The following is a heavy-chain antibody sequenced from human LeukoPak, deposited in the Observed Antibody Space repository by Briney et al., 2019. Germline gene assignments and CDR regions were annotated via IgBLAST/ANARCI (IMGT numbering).Heavy chain of an antibody. Sequence: GGSLRLSCTASGFTFRTYAMNWVRQAPGKGLEWLSGISGSGNGTYYADSVKGRFIISRDNSKNMAYHQMNSLTVEDTATYYCAKRTMSAFDSWGQGTLLIVSS. CDR2: ISGSGNGT. V-gene: IGHV3-23*01. CDR1: GFTFRTYA. D-gene: IGHD5-24*01. CDR3: AKRTMSAFDS. J-gene: IGHJ4*02.